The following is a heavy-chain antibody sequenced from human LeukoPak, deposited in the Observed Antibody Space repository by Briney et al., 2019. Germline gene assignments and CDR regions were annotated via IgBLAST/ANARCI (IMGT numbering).Heavy chain of an antibody. CDR3: AKDILSPTVTTFALMDV. CDR1: GFTFDDYA. J-gene: IGHJ6*04. V-gene: IGHV3-9*01. CDR2: ISWNSGSL. D-gene: IGHD4-11*01. Sequence: PGRSLRLSCAASGFTFDDYAMHWVRQAPGKGLEWVSGISWNSGSLGYADSVKGRFTISRDNAKNSLYLQMNTLRAEDTALYYRAKDILSPTVTTFALMDVWGKGTTVTVSS.